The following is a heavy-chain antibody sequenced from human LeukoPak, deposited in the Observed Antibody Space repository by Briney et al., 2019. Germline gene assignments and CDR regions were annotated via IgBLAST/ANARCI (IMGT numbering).Heavy chain of an antibody. CDR3: ARGSGSSSWYENWYFDL. CDR1: GYSISSGYY. V-gene: IGHV4-38-2*02. D-gene: IGHD6-13*01. Sequence: PSETLSLTCTVSGYSISSGYYWGWIRQPPGKGLEWIGSIYHSGSTYYNPSLKSRVTISVDTSKNQFSLKLSSVTAADTAVYYCARGSGSSSWYENWYFDLWGRGTLVTVSS. CDR2: IYHSGST. J-gene: IGHJ2*01.